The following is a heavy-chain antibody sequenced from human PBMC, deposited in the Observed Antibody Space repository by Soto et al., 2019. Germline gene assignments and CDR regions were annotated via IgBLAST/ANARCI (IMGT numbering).Heavy chain of an antibody. CDR3: ARAPILVSVTQHENYFGS. J-gene: IGHJ4*02. D-gene: IGHD2-21*02. Sequence: QLHLVQSGAEVKKPGSSLKVSCKASGGTFSNSGISWVRQAPGQGLEWMGGIIPIFDTTNYAQKLQGRITIIADEYPNTVYMELSNLRSADTGVYYCARAPILVSVTQHENYFGSWGQGTLVTVSS. CDR1: GGTFSNSG. CDR2: IIPIFDTT. V-gene: IGHV1-69*01.